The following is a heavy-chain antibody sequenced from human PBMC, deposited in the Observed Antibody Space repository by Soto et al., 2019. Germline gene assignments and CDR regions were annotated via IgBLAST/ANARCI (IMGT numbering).Heavy chain of an antibody. CDR2: IIPIFGTA. V-gene: IGHV1-69*13. CDR1: GGTFSSYA. J-gene: IGHJ4*02. D-gene: IGHD6-19*01. Sequence: ASVKVSCKASGGTFSSYAISWVRQAPGQGLEWMGGIIPIFGTANYAQKFQGRVTITADESTGTAYMELSSLRSEDTAVYYCARDNGSGWSAFDYWGQGTLVPVSP. CDR3: ARDNGSGWSAFDY.